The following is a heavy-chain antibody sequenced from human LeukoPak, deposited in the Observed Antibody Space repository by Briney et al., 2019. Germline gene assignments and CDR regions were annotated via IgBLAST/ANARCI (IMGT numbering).Heavy chain of an antibody. CDR3: ARAALTSGWKAGINH. Sequence: PGGSLRLSCAVSGFTFRTYWMHWVRQVPGEGLVWVSRINEDGSITNYADSVKGRFSISRDNAKNTLYLQMNSLRAEDTAVYYCARAALTSGWKAGINHWGQGSLVTISS. CDR1: GFTFRTYW. V-gene: IGHV3-74*01. D-gene: IGHD6-19*01. J-gene: IGHJ4*02. CDR2: INEDGSIT.